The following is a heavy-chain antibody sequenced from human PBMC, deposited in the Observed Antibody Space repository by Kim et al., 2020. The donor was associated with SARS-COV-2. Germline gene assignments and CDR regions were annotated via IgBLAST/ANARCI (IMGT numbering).Heavy chain of an antibody. Sequence: GGSLRLSCAASGFTFSSYGMNWVRQAPGKGLEWVSAISGSGGVSTYYADSVKGRFTISRDNSKNTLYLQMNSLRAEDTAVYYCAKGESSGWYLDSWGQGTLVTVSS. J-gene: IGHJ4*02. CDR3: AKGESSGWYLDS. CDR1: GFTFSSYG. D-gene: IGHD6-19*01. CDR2: ISGSGGVST. V-gene: IGHV3-23*01.